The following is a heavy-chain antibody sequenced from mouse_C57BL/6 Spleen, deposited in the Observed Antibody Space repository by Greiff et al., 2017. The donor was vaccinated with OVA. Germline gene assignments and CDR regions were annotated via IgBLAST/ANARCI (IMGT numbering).Heavy chain of an antibody. CDR1: GYTFTDYE. V-gene: IGHV1-15*01. CDR2: IDPETGGT. CDR3: TREGTGTWFAY. D-gene: IGHD4-1*01. Sequence: QVQLQPSWAELVRPGASVTLSCKASGYTFTDYEMHWVKQTPVHGLEWIGAIDPETGGTAYNQKFKGKAILTADKSSSTAYMELRSLTSEDSAVYYCTREGTGTWFAYWGQGTLVTVSA. J-gene: IGHJ3*01.